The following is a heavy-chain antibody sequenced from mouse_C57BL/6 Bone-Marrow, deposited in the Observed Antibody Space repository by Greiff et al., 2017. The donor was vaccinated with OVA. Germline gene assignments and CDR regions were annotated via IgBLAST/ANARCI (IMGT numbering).Heavy chain of an antibody. CDR2: INPSTGGT. J-gene: IGHJ1*03. D-gene: IGHD4-1*01. CDR3: AGLTGTRDFDV. Sequence: EVQLQQSGPELVKPGASVKISCKASGYSFTGYYMNWVKQSPEKSLEWIGEINPSTGGTTYNQKFKAKATLTVDKSSSTAYMQLKSLTSDDSAVYYCAGLTGTRDFDVWGTGTTVTVSS. CDR1: GYSFTGYY. V-gene: IGHV1-42*01.